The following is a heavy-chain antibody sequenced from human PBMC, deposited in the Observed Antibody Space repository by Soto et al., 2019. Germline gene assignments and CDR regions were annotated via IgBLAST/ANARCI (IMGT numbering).Heavy chain of an antibody. D-gene: IGHD1-1*01. CDR1: GGSISSYY. CDR2: IYYSGST. Sequence: SETLSLTCTVSGGSISSYYWSWIRQPPGKGLEWIGYIYYSGSTNYNPSLKSQVTISVDTSKNQFSLKLSSVTAADTAVYYCARRSSGTPKYYYYMDVWGKGTTVTVSS. V-gene: IGHV4-59*08. CDR3: ARRSSGTPKYYYYMDV. J-gene: IGHJ6*03.